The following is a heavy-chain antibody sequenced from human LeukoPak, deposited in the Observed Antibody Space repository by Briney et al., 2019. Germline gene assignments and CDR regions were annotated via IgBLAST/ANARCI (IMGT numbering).Heavy chain of an antibody. J-gene: IGHJ6*03. CDR1: GYSISSGYY. Sequence: SETLSLTCAASGYSISSGYYWGWIRQPPGKGLEWIGSIYHSGSTYYNPSLKSRVTISVDTSKNQFSLKLSSVTAADTAVYYCARRWSTYYHYYMDVWGKGTTVTVSS. CDR3: ARRWSTYYHYYMDV. V-gene: IGHV4-38-2*01. CDR2: IYHSGST. D-gene: IGHD4-23*01.